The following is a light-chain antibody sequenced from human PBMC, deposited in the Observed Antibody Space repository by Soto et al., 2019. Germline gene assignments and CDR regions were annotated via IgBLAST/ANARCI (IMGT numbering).Light chain of an antibody. Sequence: EIVMTQSPATLSVSPGERATLSCRASQSVSSNLACYQQQPGQAPRLLIYGASTRATGIPARFSGSWSGTEFTLTISSLHSEDCAVYYCQQYNNWPLTFGGGTKVEIK. V-gene: IGKV3-15*01. CDR1: QSVSSN. CDR3: QQYNNWPLT. J-gene: IGKJ4*01. CDR2: GAS.